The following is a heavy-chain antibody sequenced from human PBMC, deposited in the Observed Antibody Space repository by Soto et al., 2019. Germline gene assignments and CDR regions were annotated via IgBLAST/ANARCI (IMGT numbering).Heavy chain of an antibody. J-gene: IGHJ5*02. CDR2: IRSKAYGGTT. Sequence: PGGSLRLSCTASGFTFGDYAMSWFRQAPGKGLEWVGFIRSKAYGGTTEYAASVKGRFTISRDDSKSIAYLQMNSLKTEDTAVYYCTRYASLCGGDCRLFTGPWFDPWGQGTLVTVSS. D-gene: IGHD2-21*02. V-gene: IGHV3-49*03. CDR1: GFTFGDYA. CDR3: TRYASLCGGDCRLFTGPWFDP.